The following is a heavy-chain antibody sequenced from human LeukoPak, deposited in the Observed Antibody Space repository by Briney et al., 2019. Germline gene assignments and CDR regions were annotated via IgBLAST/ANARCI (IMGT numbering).Heavy chain of an antibody. CDR2: INPSGGST. CDR1: GYTLSDYY. CDR3: ARGGYYYDSSTLDY. V-gene: IGHV1-46*01. J-gene: IGHJ4*02. D-gene: IGHD3-22*01. Sequence: EASVKVSCKASGYTLSDYYMHWVRQAPGQGLEWMGAINPSGGSTSYAQKFQGRLTMTRDTSTSTVYMDLSSLRSEDTAVYYCARGGYYYDSSTLDYWGQGTLVTVS.